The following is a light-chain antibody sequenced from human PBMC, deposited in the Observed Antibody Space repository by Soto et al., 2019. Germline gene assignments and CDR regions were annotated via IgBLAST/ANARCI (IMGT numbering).Light chain of an antibody. J-gene: IGKJ2*01. CDR3: QQYGGSPYT. Sequence: EIVLTQSPGTLSLSPGERATLSCRASQSVSSNKLAWYQQKPGQAPRLLIYGASSRSTGIPDRFSGGGSGTDFTLTISRLEPEDFAIYHCQQYGGSPYTFGQGTKLEIK. V-gene: IGKV3-20*01. CDR1: QSVSSNK. CDR2: GAS.